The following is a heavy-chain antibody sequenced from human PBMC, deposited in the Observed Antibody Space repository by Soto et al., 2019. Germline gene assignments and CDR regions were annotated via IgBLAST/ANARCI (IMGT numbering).Heavy chain of an antibody. V-gene: IGHV3-33*01. J-gene: IGHJ6*02. D-gene: IGHD4-4*01. CDR1: GFTFSSYG. CDR3: ARDPLLPTVNYYYYGMDV. CDR2: IWYDGSNK. Sequence: QVQLVESGGGVVQPGRSLRLSCAASGFTFSSYGMHWVRQAPGKGLEWVAVIWYDGSNKYYADSVKGRFTISRDNSKNTLYLQMNSLRAEDTAVYYCARDPLLPTVNYYYYGMDVWGQGTTVTVSS.